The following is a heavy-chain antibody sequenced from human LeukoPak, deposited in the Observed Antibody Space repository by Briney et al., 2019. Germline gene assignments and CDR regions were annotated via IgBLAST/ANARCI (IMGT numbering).Heavy chain of an antibody. V-gene: IGHV1-69*13. Sequence: ASVKVSCKASGGTFGSYAISWVRQAPGQGLEWMGGIIPIFGTANYAQKFQGRVTITADDSTSTAYMELSSLRSEDTAVYYCARETRYCSSTSCYEEDFSYYYYMDVWGKGTTVTVSS. CDR2: IIPIFGTA. CDR3: ARETRYCSSTSCYEEDFSYYYYMDV. D-gene: IGHD2-2*01. CDR1: GGTFGSYA. J-gene: IGHJ6*03.